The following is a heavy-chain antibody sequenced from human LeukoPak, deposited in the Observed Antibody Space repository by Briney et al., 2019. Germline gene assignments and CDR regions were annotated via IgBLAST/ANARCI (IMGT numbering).Heavy chain of an antibody. V-gene: IGHV3-30*02. Sequence: GGSLRLSCAASGFTFSSYGMHWVRQAPGKGLEWVAFIRYDGSNKYYADSVKGRFTISRDNSKNTLYLQMNSLRAEDTAVYYCAKDLGYSNFYFDYWGQGTLVTVSS. D-gene: IGHD4-11*01. CDR2: IRYDGSNK. CDR3: AKDLGYSNFYFDY. CDR1: GFTFSSYG. J-gene: IGHJ4*02.